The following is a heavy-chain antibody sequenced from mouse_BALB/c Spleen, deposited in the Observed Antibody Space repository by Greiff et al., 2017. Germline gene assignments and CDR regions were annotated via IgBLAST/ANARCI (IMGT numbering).Heavy chain of an antibody. Sequence: EVQLVESGGDLVKPGGSLKLSCAASGFTFSSYGMSWVRQTPDKRLEWVATINSNGGSTYYPDSVKGRFTISRDNAKNTLYLQMSSLKSEDTAMYYCARDLTLLRRFAYWGQGTLVTVSA. CDR1: GFTFSSYG. CDR2: INSNGGST. CDR3: ARDLTLLRRFAY. J-gene: IGHJ3*01. D-gene: IGHD1-2*01. V-gene: IGHV5-6-3*01.